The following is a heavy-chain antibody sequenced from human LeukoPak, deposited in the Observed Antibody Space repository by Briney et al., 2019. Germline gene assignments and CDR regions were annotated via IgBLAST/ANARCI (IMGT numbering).Heavy chain of an antibody. J-gene: IGHJ4*02. D-gene: IGHD3-10*01. Sequence: ASVKVSCKASGYTFTSYYMHWVRQAPGQGLEWMGMINPSGGSTTYAQKFQGRVTMTRDTSTTTFYMELSSLRSEDTAVYYCARGLTAVRGVIWGQGTLVTVSS. V-gene: IGHV1-46*01. CDR2: INPSGGST. CDR1: GYTFTSYY. CDR3: ARGLTAVRGVI.